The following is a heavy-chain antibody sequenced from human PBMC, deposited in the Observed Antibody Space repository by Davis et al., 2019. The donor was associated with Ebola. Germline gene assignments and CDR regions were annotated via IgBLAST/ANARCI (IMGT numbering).Heavy chain of an antibody. CDR2: ISTDGNKK. CDR3: VKDQSMIANNFFGLDV. D-gene: IGHD3-16*01. Sequence: PGGSLRLSCEASTFTFSSYAMHWARQAPGKGLEWVAFISTDGNKKDYADSVKGRFTISRDNSRDTLFLQMDSLRFEDSAVYYCVKDQSMIANNFFGLDVWGQGTTVTVSS. V-gene: IGHV3-30*18. J-gene: IGHJ6*02. CDR1: TFTFSSYA.